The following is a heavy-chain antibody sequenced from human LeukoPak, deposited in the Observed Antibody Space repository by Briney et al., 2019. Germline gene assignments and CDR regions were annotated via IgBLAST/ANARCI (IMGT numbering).Heavy chain of an antibody. Sequence: GGSLRLSCAASGFTFSSYSMNWVRQAPGKGLEWVSSISSSSSYIYYADSVKGRFTISRDNAKNSLYLQMNSLRAEDTAAYYCARAFKYDSSGYKPLYYFDYWGQGTLVTVSS. CDR1: GFTFSSYS. CDR2: ISSSSSYI. CDR3: ARAFKYDSSGYKPLYYFDY. J-gene: IGHJ4*02. V-gene: IGHV3-21*01. D-gene: IGHD3-22*01.